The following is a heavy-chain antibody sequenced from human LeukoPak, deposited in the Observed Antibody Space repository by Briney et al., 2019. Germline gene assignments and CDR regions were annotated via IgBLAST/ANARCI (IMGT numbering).Heavy chain of an antibody. Sequence: GGSLRLSCAASGFTFSSYAMSWVRQAPGKGLEWVSAISGSGGSTYYADSVKGRFTISRDSSKNTLYLQMNSLRAEDTAVYYCAKAPMIEVLFDYWGQGTLVTVSS. J-gene: IGHJ4*02. D-gene: IGHD3-22*01. V-gene: IGHV3-23*01. CDR2: ISGSGGST. CDR3: AKAPMIEVLFDY. CDR1: GFTFSSYA.